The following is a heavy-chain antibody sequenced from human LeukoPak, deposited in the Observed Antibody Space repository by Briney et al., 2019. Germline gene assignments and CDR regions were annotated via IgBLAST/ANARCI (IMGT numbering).Heavy chain of an antibody. V-gene: IGHV3-21*04. CDR2: ISSSSSYI. J-gene: IGHJ4*02. CDR1: GFTFSSYS. D-gene: IGHD4-17*01. Sequence: GGSLRLSCAASGFTFSSYSMNWVRQAPGKGLEWVSSISSSSSYIYYADSVKGRFTISRDNAKNSLYLQMNSLRAEDTAVYYCAKGARVTNAYWGQGTLVTVSS. CDR3: AKGARVTNAY.